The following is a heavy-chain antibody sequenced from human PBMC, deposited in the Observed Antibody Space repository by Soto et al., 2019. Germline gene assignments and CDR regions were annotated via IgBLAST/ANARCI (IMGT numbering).Heavy chain of an antibody. D-gene: IGHD7-27*01. V-gene: IGHV3-23*01. J-gene: IGHJ4*02. Sequence: GGSLRLSCAASGFTFSIFAMSWVRQSPGKGLEWVSTISGSGGSTYYADAVKGRFSISRDNSTGTLYLQMKSLRVEDTAIYYCAKEVSLGSTVDLGYWGQGTLVTVSS. CDR2: ISGSGGST. CDR3: AKEVSLGSTVDLGY. CDR1: GFTFSIFA.